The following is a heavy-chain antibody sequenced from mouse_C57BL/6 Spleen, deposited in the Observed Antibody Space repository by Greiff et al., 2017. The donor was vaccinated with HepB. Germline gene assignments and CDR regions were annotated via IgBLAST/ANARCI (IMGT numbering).Heavy chain of an antibody. J-gene: IGHJ1*03. V-gene: IGHV1-69*01. Sequence: QVQLQQPGAELVMPGASVKLSCKASGYTFTSYWMHWVKQRPGQGLEWIGEIDPSDSYTNYNQKFKGKSTLTADKYSSTAYMQLSSLTSEDSAVYYCTSSLYSNYSYWYFDVWGTGTTVTVSS. CDR3: TSSLYSNYSYWYFDV. D-gene: IGHD2-5*01. CDR1: GYTFTSYW. CDR2: IDPSDSYT.